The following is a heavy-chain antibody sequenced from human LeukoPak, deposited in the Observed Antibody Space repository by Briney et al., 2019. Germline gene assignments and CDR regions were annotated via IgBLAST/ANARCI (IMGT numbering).Heavy chain of an antibody. D-gene: IGHD1-14*01. Sequence: SETLSLTCTVSGGSTSSSSYYWGWIRQPPGKGLEWIGSIYYSGSTYYNPSLKSRVTISVDTSKDQFSLKLSSVTAADTAVYYCAITTGNWYFDLWGRGTLVTVSS. J-gene: IGHJ2*01. V-gene: IGHV4-39*07. CDR2: IYYSGST. CDR3: AITTGNWYFDL. CDR1: GGSTSSSSYY.